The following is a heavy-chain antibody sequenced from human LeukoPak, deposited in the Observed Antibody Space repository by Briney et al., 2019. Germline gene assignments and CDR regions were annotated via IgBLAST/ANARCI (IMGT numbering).Heavy chain of an antibody. CDR3: ARDQGYYDSSGYYTPPRYYFDY. CDR1: GYTFTGYY. V-gene: IGHV1-46*01. Sequence: ASVKVSCKASGYTFTGYYMHWVRQAPGQGLEWMGIINPSGGSTSYAQKFQGRVTMTRDTSTSTVYMELSSLRSEDTAVYYCARDQGYYDSSGYYTPPRYYFDYWGQGTLVTVSS. J-gene: IGHJ4*02. CDR2: INPSGGST. D-gene: IGHD3-22*01.